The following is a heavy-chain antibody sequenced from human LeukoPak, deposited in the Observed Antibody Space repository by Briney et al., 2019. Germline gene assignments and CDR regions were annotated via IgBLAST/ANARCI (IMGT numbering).Heavy chain of an antibody. V-gene: IGHV4-59*08. D-gene: IGHD6-19*01. CDR2: IYYSWST. Sequence: PSETLSLTCTVSVGSISSYYWSWIRDPPGKGLEGIGYIYYSWSTNYNPSLKSRVTISVDTSKNQFSLTQNSVTAPDPAVYYCATSGYSSGWYEDYYYYSYMDVWGKGNTVTVSS. CDR3: ATSGYSSGWYEDYYYYSYMDV. CDR1: VGSISSYY. J-gene: IGHJ6*03.